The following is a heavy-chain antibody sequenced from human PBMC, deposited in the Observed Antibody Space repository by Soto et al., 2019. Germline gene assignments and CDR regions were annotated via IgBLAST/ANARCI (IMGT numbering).Heavy chain of an antibody. Sequence: QVQLVQSGAEVKKPGASVKVSCKASGYTFTNHDINWVRQATGQGLEWMGWMNPNTGDTGYVQKFQGRVTMTSNTSVRTAYMELSSLRSEDTAIYYCARQSSTAGFDSWGQGTLVTVSS. CDR1: GYTFTNHD. CDR2: MNPNTGDT. CDR3: ARQSSTAGFDS. V-gene: IGHV1-8*01. D-gene: IGHD2-2*01. J-gene: IGHJ5*01.